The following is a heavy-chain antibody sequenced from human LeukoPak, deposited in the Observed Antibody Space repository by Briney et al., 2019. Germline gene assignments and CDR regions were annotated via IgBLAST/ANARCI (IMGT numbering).Heavy chain of an antibody. Sequence: GGSLRLSCAASGFTFSIYSMSWVRQAPGKGLEWAANINPDGSEKYYLDSVKGRMTISRDNAKNALYLQMNSLRAEDTAVFYCARMYGDYLGYWGQGILVTVFS. V-gene: IGHV3-7*01. CDR3: ARMYGDYLGY. CDR2: INPDGSEK. J-gene: IGHJ4*02. CDR1: GFTFSIYS. D-gene: IGHD4-17*01.